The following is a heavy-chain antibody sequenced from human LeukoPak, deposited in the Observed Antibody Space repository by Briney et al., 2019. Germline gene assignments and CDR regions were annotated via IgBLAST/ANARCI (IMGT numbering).Heavy chain of an antibody. CDR1: GGSISSSSYY. V-gene: IGHV4-39*01. CDR2: IYYSGST. D-gene: IGHD3-3*01. Sequence: SETLSLTCTVSGGSISSSSYYWGWIRQPPGKGLEWIGSIYYSGSTYYNRSLKSRVTISVDTSKNQFSLKLSSVTAADTAVYYCARNHDFWSGCCDYWGQGTLVTVSS. CDR3: ARNHDFWSGCCDY. J-gene: IGHJ4*02.